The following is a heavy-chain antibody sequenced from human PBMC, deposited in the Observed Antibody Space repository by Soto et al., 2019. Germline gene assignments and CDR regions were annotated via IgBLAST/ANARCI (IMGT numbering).Heavy chain of an antibody. CDR1: GFSLSTSGLG. J-gene: IGHJ5*02. V-gene: IGHV2-5*02. CDR3: AHRRSTYYYDSTFDP. Sequence: QITLKESGPTLVKPTQTLTLTCTFSGFSLSTSGLGVGWIRQPPGQDLEWLALIYWDDDKRYSPSLKSRLTITKDTSKNQVVLTMTNMDPVDTATYYCAHRRSTYYYDSTFDPWGQGTLVTVSS. D-gene: IGHD3-22*01. CDR2: IYWDDDK.